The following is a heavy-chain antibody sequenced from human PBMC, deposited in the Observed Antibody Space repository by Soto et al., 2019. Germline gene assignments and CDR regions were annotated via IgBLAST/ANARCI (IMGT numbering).Heavy chain of an antibody. V-gene: IGHV1-8*01. J-gene: IGHJ4*02. CDR3: AKVSRKGSAIDFDY. D-gene: IGHD3-10*01. CDR2: VNPNNGDT. CDR1: GYTFSNYD. Sequence: QVQLVQSGAELKKPGASVKVSCKASGYTFSNYDMNWVRQATGQGPEWIGWVNPNNGDTGYAQKFQGRVTLSTNISTTTAYMELTSLRSEDTGMYYCAKVSRKGSAIDFDYWGQGNLITVSS.